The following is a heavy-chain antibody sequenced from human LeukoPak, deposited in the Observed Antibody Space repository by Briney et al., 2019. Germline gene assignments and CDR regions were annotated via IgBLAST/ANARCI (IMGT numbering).Heavy chain of an antibody. J-gene: IGHJ6*03. CDR3: ARERADYGDYAGFIYYYYYMDV. Sequence: SETLSLTCTVSGGSISSGSYYWNWIRQPPGKGLEWIGSIYHSGSTYYNPSLKSRVTISVDTSKNQFSLKMSSVTAADTAVYYCARERADYGDYAGFIYYYYYMDVWGKGTTVTVSS. V-gene: IGHV4-39*07. CDR1: GGSISSGSYY. CDR2: IYHSGST. D-gene: IGHD4-17*01.